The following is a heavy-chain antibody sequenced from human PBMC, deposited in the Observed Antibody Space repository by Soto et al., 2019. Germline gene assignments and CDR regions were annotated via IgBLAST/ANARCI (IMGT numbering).Heavy chain of an antibody. J-gene: IGHJ6*02. CDR1: GFTFSSYA. V-gene: IGHV3-23*01. CDR3: AKEQGYDFWSGYYKGSYVDV. Sequence: GGSLRLSCAASGFTFSSYAMSWARQAPGKGLEWVSAISGSGGSTYYADSVKGRFTISRDNSKNTLYLQMNSLRAEGTAVYYCAKEQGYDFWSGYYKGSYVDVWGQGTTVTVSS. CDR2: ISGSGGST. D-gene: IGHD3-3*01.